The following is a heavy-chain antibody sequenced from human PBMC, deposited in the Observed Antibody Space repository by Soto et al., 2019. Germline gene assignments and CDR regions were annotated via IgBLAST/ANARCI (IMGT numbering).Heavy chain of an antibody. CDR3: ARDAVGITIFGVVPPLPDY. D-gene: IGHD3-3*01. Sequence: GGSLRLSCAASGFTFSSYSMNWVRQAPGKGLEWVSSISSSSSYIYYADSVKGRFTISRDNAKNSLYLQMNSLRAEDTAVYYCARDAVGITIFGVVPPLPDYWGQGTLVTVSS. CDR2: ISSSSSYI. V-gene: IGHV3-21*01. J-gene: IGHJ4*02. CDR1: GFTFSSYS.